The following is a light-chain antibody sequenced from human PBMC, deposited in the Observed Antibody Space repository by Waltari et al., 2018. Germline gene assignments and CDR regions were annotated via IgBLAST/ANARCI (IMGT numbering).Light chain of an antibody. CDR2: RSD. Sequence: QSMLTQPPSASGTPGQRVTISCSGTSSNIGRSDVYWYQQFPKTAPKILIYRSDQRPSGVPERFSGSKSGTSASLAISGLRPEDEADYYCAVWDANVRGPLFGGGTKVTVL. CDR1: SSNIGRSD. J-gene: IGLJ3*02. V-gene: IGLV1-47*01. CDR3: AVWDANVRGPL.